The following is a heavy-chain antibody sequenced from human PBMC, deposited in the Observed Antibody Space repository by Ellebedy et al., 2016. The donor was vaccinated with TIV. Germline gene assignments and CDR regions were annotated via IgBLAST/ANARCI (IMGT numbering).Heavy chain of an antibody. CDR1: GGSFSGYY. CDR3: ASRLITIFGVGRYYFDY. CDR2: INHSGST. Sequence: SETLSLTXAVYGGSFSGYYWSWIRQPPGKGLEWIGEINHSGSTNYNPSLKSRVTISVDTSKNQFSLKLSSVTAADTAVYYCASRLITIFGVGRYYFDYWGQGTLVTVSS. V-gene: IGHV4-34*01. D-gene: IGHD3-3*01. J-gene: IGHJ4*02.